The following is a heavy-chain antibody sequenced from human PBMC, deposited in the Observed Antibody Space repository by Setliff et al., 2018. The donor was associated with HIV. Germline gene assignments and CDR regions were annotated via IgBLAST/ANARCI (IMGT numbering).Heavy chain of an antibody. CDR2: FDPEDGET. CDR3: ATSSPVGPWLPSHDAFDI. CDR1: GYTFTDYF. D-gene: IGHD3-22*01. Sequence: GASVKVSCKASGYTFTDYFIHWVRQAPGKGLEWMGGFDPEDGETIYAQKFQGRVTMTEDTSTDTAYMELSSLRSEDTAVYYCATSSPVGPWLPSHDAFDIWGQGTMVTVSS. V-gene: IGHV1-24*01. J-gene: IGHJ3*02.